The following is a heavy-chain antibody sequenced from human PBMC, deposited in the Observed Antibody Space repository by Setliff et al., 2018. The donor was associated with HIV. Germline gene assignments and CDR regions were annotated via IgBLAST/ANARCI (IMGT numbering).Heavy chain of an antibody. CDR2: IFSDDDE. J-gene: IGHJ4*02. Sequence: KSGPTLVNPTETLTLTCTVSGFSVSNGKMGVSWFRQPPGKALEWLAHIFSDDDEYYSTSLKTRLTISKDTSKNQVVLTMTNMDPVDTATYYCARTEYASGSYYNIFDYWGQGILVTV. CDR1: GFSVSNGKMG. CDR3: ARTEYASGSYYNIFDY. V-gene: IGHV2-26*01. D-gene: IGHD3-10*01.